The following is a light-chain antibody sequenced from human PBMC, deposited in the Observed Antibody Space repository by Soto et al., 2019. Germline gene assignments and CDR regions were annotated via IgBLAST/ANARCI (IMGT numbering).Light chain of an antibody. Sequence: EIVLTQSPGTLSLSPGNRATLSCRASQSVSSNYLAWYQQRPGQAPRLLIYGASSRATGIPDRFSGSGSGTDFTLTIIRLEPEDFAVYYCQQYGSSPQTFDQGTKVEIQ. CDR3: QQYGSSPQT. V-gene: IGKV3-20*01. CDR1: QSVSSNY. J-gene: IGKJ1*01. CDR2: GAS.